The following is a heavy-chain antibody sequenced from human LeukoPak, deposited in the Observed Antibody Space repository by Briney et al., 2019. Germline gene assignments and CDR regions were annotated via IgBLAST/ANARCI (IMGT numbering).Heavy chain of an antibody. V-gene: IGHV3-23*01. CDR1: GFTFDAYA. J-gene: IGHJ4*02. CDR2: ISGSGGST. D-gene: IGHD2-2*01. Sequence: TGGSLRLSCAASGFTFDAYAMHWVRQVPGKGLEWVSAISGSGGSTYYADSVKGRFTISRDNSKNTLYLQMNSLRAEDTAVYYCANLVVPAATVNYWGQGTLVTVSS. CDR3: ANLVVPAATVNY.